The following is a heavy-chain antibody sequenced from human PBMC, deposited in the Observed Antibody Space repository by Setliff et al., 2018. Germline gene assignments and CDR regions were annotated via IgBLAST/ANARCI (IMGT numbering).Heavy chain of an antibody. D-gene: IGHD2-2*01. J-gene: IGHJ4*02. V-gene: IGHV1-18*01. CDR1: GYSFTNYG. Sequence: ASVKVSCKTSGYSFTNYGINWVRQALGQGLEWMGWNSVYAREFQGRVTMTIDTPTSTAYMELRSLRSDDTAVYYCAGGPPDFVVVPAAAKFDYWGPGTLVTVSS. CDR3: AGGPPDFVVVPAAAKFDY. CDR2: NSV.